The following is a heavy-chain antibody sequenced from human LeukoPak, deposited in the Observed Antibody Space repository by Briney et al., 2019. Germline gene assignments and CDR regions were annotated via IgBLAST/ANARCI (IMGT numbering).Heavy chain of an antibody. CDR1: GGSISSSIYY. V-gene: IGHV4-39*01. Sequence: PSETLSLTCTVSGGSISSSIYYWGWIRQPPGKGLEWIGSIYYSGSTYYNPSLKSRVTISVDTSKNQFSLKLSSVTAADTAVYYCARHGNSITMIAVFDYWGQGTLVTVSS. J-gene: IGHJ4*02. D-gene: IGHD3-22*01. CDR2: IYYSGST. CDR3: ARHGNSITMIAVFDY.